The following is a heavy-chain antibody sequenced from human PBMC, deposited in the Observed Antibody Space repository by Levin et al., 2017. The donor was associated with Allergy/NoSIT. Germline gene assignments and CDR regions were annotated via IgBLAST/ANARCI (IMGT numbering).Heavy chain of an antibody. CDR1: GGSISSGGYS. V-gene: IGHV4-30-2*01. CDR3: ARVVFNWFDP. Sequence: SETLSLTCAVSGGSISSGGYSWSWIRQPPGKGLEWIGYIYHSGSTYYNPSLKSRVTISVDRSKNQFSLKLSSVTAADTAVYYCARVVFNWFDPWGQGTLVTVSS. D-gene: IGHD3-10*01. CDR2: IYHSGST. J-gene: IGHJ5*02.